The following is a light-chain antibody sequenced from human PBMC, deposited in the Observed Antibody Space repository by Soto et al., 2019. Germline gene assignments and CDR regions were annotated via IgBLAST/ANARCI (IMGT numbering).Light chain of an antibody. CDR1: SYNIGAGHV. V-gene: IGLV1-40*01. Sequence: QSVLTQPPSVSGAPGQRVTISCTGSSYNIGAGHVVHWYQQFPGRAPNLLIYGSSNRPSGVPDRFSGSKSGTSASLAITGLQAEDEADYYCQSYDNSLSASVFGGGTKLTVL. CDR2: GSS. CDR3: QSYDNSLSASV. J-gene: IGLJ2*01.